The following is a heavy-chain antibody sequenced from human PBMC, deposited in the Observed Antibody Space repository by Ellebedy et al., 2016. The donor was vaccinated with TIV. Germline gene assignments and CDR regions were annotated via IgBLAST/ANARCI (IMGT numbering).Heavy chain of an antibody. D-gene: IGHD1-26*01. CDR2: IYYSGST. V-gene: IGHV4-39*01. CDR3: ARVGATVDY. CDR1: GGSISSSSYY. Sequence: MPSETLSLTCTVSGGSISSSSYYWGWIRQPPGKGLEWIGSIYYSGSTYYNPSLKSRVTISVDTSKNQFSLKLSSVTAADTAVYYCARVGATVDYWGQGTLVTVSS. J-gene: IGHJ4*02.